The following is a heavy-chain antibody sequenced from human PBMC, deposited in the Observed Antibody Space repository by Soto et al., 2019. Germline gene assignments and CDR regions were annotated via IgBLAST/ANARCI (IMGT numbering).Heavy chain of an antibody. CDR1: GDSVSSNSAA. Sequence: QVQLQQSGPGLVKPSQTLSLTCAISGDSVSSNSAAWNWIRQSPSRGLEWLGRTYYRSKWYNDYAVFVKXXIXTXXDTSKNQFSLQLNSVTPEDTAVYYCAREQSSPFDYWGQGTLVTVSS. CDR3: AREQSSPFDY. J-gene: IGHJ4*02. CDR2: TYYRSKWYN. D-gene: IGHD4-4*01. V-gene: IGHV6-1*01.